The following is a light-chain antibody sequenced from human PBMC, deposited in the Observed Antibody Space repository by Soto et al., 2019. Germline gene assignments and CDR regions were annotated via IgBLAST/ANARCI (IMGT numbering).Light chain of an antibody. Sequence: DIQMTQSPSSLSASVGDRVPITCRASQRVGSYLNWYQQKPGKAPTLLIYSASELQRGVSSRFSGSGSGTDFTLTIRNLQPEDFAVYYCQQSQNTPLTFGQGNKVEI. J-gene: IGKJ1*01. V-gene: IGKV1-39*01. CDR2: SAS. CDR1: QRVGSY. CDR3: QQSQNTPLT.